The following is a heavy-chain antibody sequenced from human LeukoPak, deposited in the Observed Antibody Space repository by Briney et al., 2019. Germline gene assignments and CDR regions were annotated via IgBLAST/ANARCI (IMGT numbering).Heavy chain of an antibody. V-gene: IGHV3-23*01. J-gene: IGHJ3*01. D-gene: IGHD1-26*01. CDR1: GFTFSSFA. CDR2: ISGSGDSA. Sequence: SGFTFSSFAMSWVRQAPGRGLEWVSAISGSGDSAYFADSVKGRVTISRGNSRNTLYLQMSSLRAEDTAVYFCAKDRGSGSFSGDAFDVWGQGTMVTVSS. CDR3: AKDRGSGSFSGDAFDV.